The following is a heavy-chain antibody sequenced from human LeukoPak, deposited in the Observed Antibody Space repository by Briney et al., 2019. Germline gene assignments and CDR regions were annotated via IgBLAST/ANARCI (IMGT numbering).Heavy chain of an antibody. CDR1: GGSFSGYS. CDR3: ARGHITIFGVVIDYMDV. Sequence: SETLSLTCAVYGGSFSGYSWSWIRQPPGKGLEWIGEINHSGSTNYNPSLKSRVTISVDTSKNQFSLKLSSVTVAGTAVYYCARGHITIFGVVIDYMDVWGKGTTVTVSS. D-gene: IGHD3-3*01. J-gene: IGHJ6*03. V-gene: IGHV4-34*01. CDR2: INHSGST.